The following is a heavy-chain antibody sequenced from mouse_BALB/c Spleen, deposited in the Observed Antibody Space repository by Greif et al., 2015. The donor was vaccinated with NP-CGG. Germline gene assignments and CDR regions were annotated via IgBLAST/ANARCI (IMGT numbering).Heavy chain of an antibody. CDR3: ARRNYLWYFDV. V-gene: IGHV5-6-5*01. D-gene: IGHD1-1*01. Sequence: EVHLVESGGGLVKPGGSLKLSCAASGFTFSSYAMSWVRQTPEKRLEWVASISSGGSTYYPDSVKGRFTISRDNARNILYLQMSSLRSEDTAMYYCARRNYLWYFDVWGAGTTVTVSS. CDR1: GFTFSSYA. CDR2: ISSGGST. J-gene: IGHJ1*01.